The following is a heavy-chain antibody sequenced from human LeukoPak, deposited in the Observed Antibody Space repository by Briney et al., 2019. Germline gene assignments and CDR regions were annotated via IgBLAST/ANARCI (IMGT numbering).Heavy chain of an antibody. CDR2: ISHTGGT. V-gene: IGHV4-30-2*01. J-gene: IGHJ1*01. Sequence: SETLSLTCTVSGGSISDADYYWTWIRQPPGGGLEWIGYISHTGGTYYNSSLLSRVTISVDTSKNQFSLKLSSVTAADTAVYYCARHTSTRNFQHWGQGTLVTVSS. CDR1: GGSISDADYY. CDR3: ARHTSTRNFQH. D-gene: IGHD2-2*01.